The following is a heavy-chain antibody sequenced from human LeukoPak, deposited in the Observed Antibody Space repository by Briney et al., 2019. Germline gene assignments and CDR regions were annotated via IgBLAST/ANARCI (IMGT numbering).Heavy chain of an antibody. Sequence: PGGSLRPSCAASGFTFSTYSMNWVRQAPGKGLEWVSSISGSSSYIYYADSVRGRFTISRDNAKNSLYLQMNSLRAEDTAVYYCARGQSYGWFDPWGQGTLVTVPS. CDR2: ISGSSSYI. CDR1: GFTFSTYS. V-gene: IGHV3-21*01. D-gene: IGHD5-18*01. CDR3: ARGQSYGWFDP. J-gene: IGHJ5*02.